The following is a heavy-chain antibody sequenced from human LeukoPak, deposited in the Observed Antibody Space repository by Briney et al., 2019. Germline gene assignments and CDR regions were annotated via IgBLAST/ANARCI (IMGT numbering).Heavy chain of an antibody. V-gene: IGHV4-34*01. CDR2: INHSGST. CDR1: GGSFSGYY. J-gene: IGHJ4*02. Sequence: SETLSLTCAVYGGSFSGYYWSWIRQPPGKGLEWIGEINHSGSTNYNPSLKSRVTISVDTSKNQFSLKLSSVTAADTAVYYRARGSRMYSSSWYGYWGQGTLVTVSS. CDR3: ARGSRMYSSSWYGY. D-gene: IGHD6-13*01.